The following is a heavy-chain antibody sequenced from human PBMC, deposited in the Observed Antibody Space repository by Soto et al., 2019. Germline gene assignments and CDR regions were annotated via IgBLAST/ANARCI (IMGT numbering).Heavy chain of an antibody. J-gene: IGHJ6*02. CDR1: GGSISSGGYY. CDR2: IYYSGST. V-gene: IGHV4-31*03. Sequence: SETLSLTCTVSGGSISSGGYYWSWIRQHPGKGLGWIGYIYYSGSTYYNPSLKSRVTISVDTSKNQFSLKLSSVTAADTAVYYCARDRGSSWFPYYYYGMDVWGQGTTVTVSS. D-gene: IGHD6-13*01. CDR3: ARDRGSSWFPYYYYGMDV.